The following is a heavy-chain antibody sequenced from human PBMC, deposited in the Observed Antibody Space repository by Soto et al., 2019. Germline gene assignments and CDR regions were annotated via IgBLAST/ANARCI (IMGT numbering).Heavy chain of an antibody. CDR1: GFTVSSNY. J-gene: IGHJ6*03. Sequence: EVQLVESGGGLVQPGGSLRLSCAASGFTVSSNYMSWVRQAPGKGLEWVSVIYSGGSTYYADSVKGRFTISRDNCKHTLYLQMNRLRAEDTAVYYCAIDTSGLGYYYYMDVWGTGTTVTVSS. D-gene: IGHD3-22*01. V-gene: IGHV3-66*01. CDR3: AIDTSGLGYYYYMDV. CDR2: IYSGGST.